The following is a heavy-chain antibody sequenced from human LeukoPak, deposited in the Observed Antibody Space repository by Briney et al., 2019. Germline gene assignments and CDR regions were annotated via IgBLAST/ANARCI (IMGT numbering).Heavy chain of an antibody. D-gene: IGHD3-3*01. CDR1: GFTFSDYD. Sequence: GGSLSLSCAPSGFTFSDYDVNWVRQAPGKGREWVSAFSCFGNDIFYTDSVEGRFTIPRDNAKNSLYRQMNSLRAEDTAVYYCARNELRAWGEGTLVTVSS. V-gene: IGHV3-21*01. CDR3: ARNELRA. CDR2: FSCFGNDI. J-gene: IGHJ5*02.